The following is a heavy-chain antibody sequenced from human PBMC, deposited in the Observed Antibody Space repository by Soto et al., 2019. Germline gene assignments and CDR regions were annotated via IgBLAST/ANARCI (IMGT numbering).Heavy chain of an antibody. V-gene: IGHV3-21*06. CDR3: PRESEDLTSNFDY. CDR2: ISSTTNYI. CDR1: GFTFTRYS. J-gene: IGHJ4*02. Sequence: GGSLRLSCAASGFTFTRYSMNWVRQAPGKGLEWVSSISSTTNYIYYGDSMKGRFTISRDNGKNSLYLEIHSLGAEDTAVYYCPRESEDLTSNFDYWGQGTLVTVSS.